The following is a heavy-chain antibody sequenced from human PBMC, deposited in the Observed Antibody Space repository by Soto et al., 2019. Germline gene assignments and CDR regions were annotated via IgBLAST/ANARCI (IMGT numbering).Heavy chain of an antibody. D-gene: IGHD6-19*01. Sequence: GGSLRLSCAASGFTFDDYGMSWVRQAPGKGLEWVSGINWNGGSTGYADSVKGRFTISRDNAKNSLYLQMNSLRAEDTALYYCAIVSGRYSSDQTSFDPWGQGTLVTVSS. CDR1: GFTFDDYG. CDR2: INWNGGST. CDR3: AIVSGRYSSDQTSFDP. V-gene: IGHV3-20*04. J-gene: IGHJ5*02.